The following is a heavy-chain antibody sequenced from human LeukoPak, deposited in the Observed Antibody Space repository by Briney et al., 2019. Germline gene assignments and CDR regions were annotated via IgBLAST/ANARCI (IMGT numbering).Heavy chain of an antibody. CDR2: ISAYNGNT. CDR3: ARTPCGSTSCYPGRDWFDP. J-gene: IGHJ5*02. CDR1: GYTFTSYG. Sequence: ASVKLSCKASGYTFTSYGISWVRQAPAQGLEWVGWISAYNGNTNYAQKLQGRVTMTTDTSTSTAYMELRSLRSDDTAVYYCARTPCGSTSCYPGRDWFDPWGQGTLVTVSS. V-gene: IGHV1-18*01. D-gene: IGHD2-2*01.